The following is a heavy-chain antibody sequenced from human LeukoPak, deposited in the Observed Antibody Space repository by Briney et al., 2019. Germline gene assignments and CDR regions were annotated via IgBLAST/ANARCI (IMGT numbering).Heavy chain of an antibody. CDR3: AKGDIAGGISWYFDL. V-gene: IGHV3-23*01. J-gene: IGHJ2*01. CDR1: GFTFSSYA. Sequence: PGGSLRLSCAASGFTFSSYAMSWVRQAPGKGLEWVSTISGTVIAYYADSVKGRFTISRDNSKNTLYLHMNSLRADDTAIYYCAKGDIAGGISWYFDLWGRGTLVTASS. D-gene: IGHD1-26*01. CDR2: ISGTVIA.